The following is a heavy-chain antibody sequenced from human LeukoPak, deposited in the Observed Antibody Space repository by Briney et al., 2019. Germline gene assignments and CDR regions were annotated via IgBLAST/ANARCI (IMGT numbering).Heavy chain of an antibody. V-gene: IGHV3-21*01. CDR1: GFTFDDYG. D-gene: IGHD5-18*01. Sequence: PGGSLRLSCAASGFTFDDYGLIWVRQVPGKGLEWVSSISSSSSYIYYADSVKGRFTISRDNAKNSLYLQMNSLRAEDTAVYYCARRRGYSYGYSGYFDYWGQGTLVTVSS. CDR2: ISSSSSYI. J-gene: IGHJ4*02. CDR3: ARRRGYSYGYSGYFDY.